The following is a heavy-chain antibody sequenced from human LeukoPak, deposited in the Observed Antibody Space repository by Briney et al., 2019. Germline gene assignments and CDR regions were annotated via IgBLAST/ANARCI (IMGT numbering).Heavy chain of an antibody. CDR3: ARAGYYYDSSED. D-gene: IGHD3-22*01. Sequence: GGSLRLSCAASGFTFSSYSMNWVRQAPGKGLEWVSYISSSSSTIYYADSVKGRFTISRDNAKNSLYLQRNSLRDEDTAVYYCARAGYYYDSSEDWGQGTLVTVSS. V-gene: IGHV3-48*02. CDR2: ISSSSSTI. J-gene: IGHJ4*02. CDR1: GFTFSSYS.